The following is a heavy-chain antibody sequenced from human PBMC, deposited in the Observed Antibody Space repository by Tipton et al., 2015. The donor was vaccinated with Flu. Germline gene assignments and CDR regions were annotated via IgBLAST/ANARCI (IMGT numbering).Heavy chain of an antibody. CDR1: GGSISSYY. V-gene: IGHV4-59*01. CDR2: FYYSGST. Sequence: TLSLTCSVSGGSISSYYWGWVRQPPGKGLEWIGYFYYSGSTNYNPSLKSRATISIDRSKNQFSVKLTSVTAADTAFYFCARDDYLVPSALRYWGQGLLVTVSP. D-gene: IGHD3-16*01. J-gene: IGHJ4*02. CDR3: ARDDYLVPSALRY.